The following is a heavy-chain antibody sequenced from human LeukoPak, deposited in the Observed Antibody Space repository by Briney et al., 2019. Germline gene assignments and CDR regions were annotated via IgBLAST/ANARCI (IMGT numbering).Heavy chain of an antibody. CDR2: ISGFNGHT. D-gene: IGHD5-12*01. J-gene: IGHJ6*03. Sequence: ASVKVSCKASGYTFSNYGMSWVRQAPGHGLEWIGWISGFNGHTKYSQKSQGRVTMTTDTSTSTAYMEVRSLRSDDTAVYYCARAWLRRKYYYYMDVWGKGTTVTVSS. CDR3: ARAWLRRKYYYYMDV. V-gene: IGHV1-18*04. CDR1: GYTFSNYG.